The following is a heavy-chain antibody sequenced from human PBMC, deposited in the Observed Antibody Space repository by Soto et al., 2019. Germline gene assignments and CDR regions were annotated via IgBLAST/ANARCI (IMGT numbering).Heavy chain of an antibody. Sequence: QVQLQESGPGLVKPSETLSLTCTVSGGSISSYYWSWIRQPPGKGLEWIGYIYYSGSTNYNPSLTSRVTKEVNTSKNKFPVKLSSVTAADTAVYYGARDEAQQLAYYFDYWGQGTLVTVSS. D-gene: IGHD6-13*01. CDR2: IYYSGST. CDR1: GGSISSYY. J-gene: IGHJ4*02. V-gene: IGHV4-59*01. CDR3: ARDEAQQLAYYFDY.